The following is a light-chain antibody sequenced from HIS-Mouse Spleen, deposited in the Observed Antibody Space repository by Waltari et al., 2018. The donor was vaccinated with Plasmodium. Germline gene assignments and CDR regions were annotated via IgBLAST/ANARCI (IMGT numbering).Light chain of an antibody. Sequence: EIVMTQSPATLSVSPGERATHSCRASQSVSINLAWYQQNPGQAPRLLIYGASTRATGIPARFSGSGSGTEFTLTISSMQSEDFAVYYCQQYNNWPYTFGQGTKLEIK. CDR2: GAS. CDR1: QSVSIN. CDR3: QQYNNWPYT. V-gene: IGKV3-15*01. J-gene: IGKJ2*01.